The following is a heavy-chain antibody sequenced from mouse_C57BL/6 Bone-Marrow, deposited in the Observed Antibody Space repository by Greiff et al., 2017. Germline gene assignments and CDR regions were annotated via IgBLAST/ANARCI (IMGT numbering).Heavy chain of an antibody. CDR2: INPNYGTT. D-gene: IGHD3-2*02. CDR3: AREAAQAIYYAMDY. CDR1: GYSFTDYN. J-gene: IGHJ4*01. V-gene: IGHV1-39*01. Sequence: VQLKQSGPELVKPGASVKISCKASGYSFTDYNMNWVKQSNGKSLEWIGVINPNYGTTSYNQKFKGKATLTVDQSSSTAYMQLNSLTSEDSAVYYCAREAAQAIYYAMDYWGQGTSVTVSS.